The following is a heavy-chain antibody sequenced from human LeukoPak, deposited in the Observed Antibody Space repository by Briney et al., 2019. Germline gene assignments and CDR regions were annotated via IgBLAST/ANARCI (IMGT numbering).Heavy chain of an antibody. CDR2: ISSSSSTI. Sequence: GGSLRLSCAASGFTFSSYSMNWVRQAPGKGLEWVSYISSSSSTIYYADSVKGRFTISRDNAKNSLYLQMNSLRAEDTAVYYCAGATTAGGLYYYYMDVWGKGTTVTVSS. J-gene: IGHJ6*03. CDR1: GFTFSSYS. D-gene: IGHD5-12*01. CDR3: AGATTAGGLYYYYMDV. V-gene: IGHV3-48*01.